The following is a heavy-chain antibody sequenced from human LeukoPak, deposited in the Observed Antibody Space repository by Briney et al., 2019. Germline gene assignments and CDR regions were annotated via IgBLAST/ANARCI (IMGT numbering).Heavy chain of an antibody. D-gene: IGHD1-26*01. CDR1: GFPFSTYG. CDR2: IWSDASNK. J-gene: IGHJ4*02. CDR3: ATEYSWTSAFDY. Sequence: GGSLRLSCAASGFPFSTYGMHWVRQAPGKGLEWVAMIWSDASNKYYAESVKGRFTISRDNSKNTLYLQMNSLRAEDTAVYFCATEYSWTSAFDYWGQGTLVTVSS. V-gene: IGHV3-33*01.